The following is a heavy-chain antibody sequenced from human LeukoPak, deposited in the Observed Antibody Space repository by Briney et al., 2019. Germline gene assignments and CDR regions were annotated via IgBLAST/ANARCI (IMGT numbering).Heavy chain of an antibody. CDR3: ARGDYGGNFRSGRRAAVGYYFDY. CDR1: GYTFTSYG. CDR2: ISAYNGNT. V-gene: IGHV1-18*01. J-gene: IGHJ4*02. Sequence: GASVKVSCKASGYTFTSYGISWVRQAPGQGLEWMGWISAYNGNTNYAQKLQGRVTMTTDTSTSTAYMELRSLRSDDTAVYYCARGDYGGNFRSGRRAAVGYYFDYWGQGTLVTVSS. D-gene: IGHD4-23*01.